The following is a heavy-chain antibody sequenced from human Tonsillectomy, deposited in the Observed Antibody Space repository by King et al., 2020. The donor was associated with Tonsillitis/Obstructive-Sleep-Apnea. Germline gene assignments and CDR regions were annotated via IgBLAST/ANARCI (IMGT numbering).Heavy chain of an antibody. Sequence: VQLVESWGGLVQPGGSLRLSCAASGFTFSSSWMSWVRQAPGKGLEWVANIKQDGSEKYYVDSVKGRFTISRDNAKNSLFLQMNSLRADDTAVYYCVRDSGAFDIWGQGTMVTVSS. CDR2: IKQDGSEK. J-gene: IGHJ3*02. D-gene: IGHD3-10*01. V-gene: IGHV3-7*01. CDR1: GFTFSSSW. CDR3: VRDSGAFDI.